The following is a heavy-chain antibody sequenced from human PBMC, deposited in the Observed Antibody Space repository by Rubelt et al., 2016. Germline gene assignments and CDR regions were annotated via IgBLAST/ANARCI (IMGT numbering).Heavy chain of an antibody. V-gene: IGHV4-31*03. CDR3: ARSTWMGSYYYMDV. CDR1: GGSTGSGGYY. D-gene: IGHD1-1*01. J-gene: IGHJ6*03. Sequence: QVQLQESGPGLVKPSETLSLTCTVSGGSTGSGGYYWTWIRQHPGKGLEWIGFIFSSGRTNYNPSLVSRVSISLDTSKNYFSLHLSSVTAADTAVYYCARSTWMGSYYYMDVWGLGTTVTVSS. CDR2: IFSSGRT.